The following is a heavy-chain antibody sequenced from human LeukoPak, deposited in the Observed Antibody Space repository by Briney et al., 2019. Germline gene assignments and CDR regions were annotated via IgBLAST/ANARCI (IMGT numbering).Heavy chain of an antibody. CDR2: ISSSGSTI. Sequence: GGSLRLSCAASGFTFSSYEMNWVRQAPGKGLEWVSYISSSGSTIYYADSVKGRFTISRDNAKNSLYLQMNSLRAEDTAVYYCARGRSYGSGSPGAFDIWGQGTMVIVSS. V-gene: IGHV3-48*03. CDR1: GFTFSSYE. J-gene: IGHJ3*02. D-gene: IGHD3-10*01. CDR3: ARGRSYGSGSPGAFDI.